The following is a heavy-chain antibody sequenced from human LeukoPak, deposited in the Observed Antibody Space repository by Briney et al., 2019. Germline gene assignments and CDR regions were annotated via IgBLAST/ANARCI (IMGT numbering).Heavy chain of an antibody. V-gene: IGHV3-30*14. J-gene: IGHJ2*01. CDR2: ISYDGSNK. CDR3: ARDRTSAVWYFDL. CDR1: GFTFSSYA. Sequence: PGGSLRLSCAASGFTFSSYAMHWVRQAPGKGLEWVAVISYDGSNKYYADSVKGRFTISRDNSKNTVYLEMNSLRAEDTAVYYCARDRTSAVWYFDLWGRGTQVTVSS.